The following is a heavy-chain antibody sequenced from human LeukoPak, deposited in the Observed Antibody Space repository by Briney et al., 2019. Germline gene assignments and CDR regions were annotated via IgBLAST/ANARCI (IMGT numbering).Heavy chain of an antibody. D-gene: IGHD1-26*01. J-gene: IGHJ5*02. V-gene: IGHV3-11*04. CDR3: ARVGIVGATTCWFDP. CDR2: ISSSSSTI. Sequence: GGSLRLSCAASGFTFSDYYMSWIRQAPGKGLEWVSYISSSSSTIYYADSVKGRFTISRDNAKNSLYLQMNSLRAEDTAVYYCARVGIVGATTCWFDPWGQGTLVTVSS. CDR1: GFTFSDYY.